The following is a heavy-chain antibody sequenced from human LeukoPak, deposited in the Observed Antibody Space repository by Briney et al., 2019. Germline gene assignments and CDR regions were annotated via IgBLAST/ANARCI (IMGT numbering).Heavy chain of an antibody. CDR3: ATGGSRGAISMRFDP. Sequence: GASVKVSCKVSGYTLTELSMHWVRQAPGKGLEWMGGFDPEDGETIYAQKFQGRVTMTEDTSTDTAYMELSSLRSEDTAVYYCATGGSRGAISMRFDPWGQGTLVTVSS. CDR1: GYTLTELS. V-gene: IGHV1-24*01. CDR2: FDPEDGET. D-gene: IGHD3-10*01. J-gene: IGHJ5*02.